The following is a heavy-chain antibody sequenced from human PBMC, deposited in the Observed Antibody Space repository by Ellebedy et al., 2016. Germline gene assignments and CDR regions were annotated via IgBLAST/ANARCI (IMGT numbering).Heavy chain of an antibody. CDR2: VYYVGST. J-gene: IGHJ5*02. V-gene: IGHV4-39*01. CDR1: SGSISSSTYY. CDR3: ARQGPTTVTTPSWFDP. D-gene: IGHD4-17*01. Sequence: SETLSLTXTVSSGSISSSTYYWGWIRQPPGKGLEYIGSVYYVGSTYYNPSLKSRVTVSVDTSKNQFSLKLSSVTAADTAVYYCARQGPTTVTTPSWFDPWGQGTLVTVSS.